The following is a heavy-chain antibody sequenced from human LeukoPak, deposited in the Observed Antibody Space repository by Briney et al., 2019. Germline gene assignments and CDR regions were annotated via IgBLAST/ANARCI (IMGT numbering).Heavy chain of an antibody. Sequence: GASVKVSCKASGYTFTGYYMHWVRQAPGQGLEWMGWINPNSGGTNYAQKFQGRVTMTRDTSISTAYVELSRLRSDDTAVYYCARGPSSWYIYWFDPWGQGTLVTVSS. CDR2: INPNSGGT. CDR3: ARGPSSWYIYWFDP. V-gene: IGHV1-2*02. D-gene: IGHD6-13*01. J-gene: IGHJ5*02. CDR1: GYTFTGYY.